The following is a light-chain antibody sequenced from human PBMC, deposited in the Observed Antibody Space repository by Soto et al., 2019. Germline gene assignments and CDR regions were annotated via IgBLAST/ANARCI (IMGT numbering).Light chain of an antibody. V-gene: IGKV3-15*01. CDR3: QKYHNWPRT. CDR2: GAS. Sequence: IVMTQSPATLSVSPGEGVTLSCRASQSVRSHLAWYQQKPGQAPRLLIYGASTRATGIPARFSGSGSGTEFTLTISSLQSEDFAVYFCQKYHNWPRTVGQGTKVDIK. CDR1: QSVRSH. J-gene: IGKJ1*01.